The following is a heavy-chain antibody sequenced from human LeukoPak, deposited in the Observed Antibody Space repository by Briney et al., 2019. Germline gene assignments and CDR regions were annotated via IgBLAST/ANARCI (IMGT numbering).Heavy chain of an antibody. J-gene: IGHJ4*02. CDR2: IYPGDSDT. CDR3: ARPFGEAVETTLGGVDY. Sequence: GESLKISCKGSGYSFTTYWIGWVRQVPGKGLEWMGFIYPGDSDTRYNPSFQGQVTISVDKSISTAYLQWSSLKASDIAIYYCARPFGEAVETTLGGVDYWGQGTLVTVSS. CDR1: GYSFTTYW. V-gene: IGHV5-51*01. D-gene: IGHD3-10*01.